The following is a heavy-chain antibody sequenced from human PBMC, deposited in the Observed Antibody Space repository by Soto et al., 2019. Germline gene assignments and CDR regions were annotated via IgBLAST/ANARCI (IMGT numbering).Heavy chain of an antibody. CDR3: AKGFSAMVTNAFDI. V-gene: IGHV3-30-3*01. D-gene: IGHD5-18*01. Sequence: PGGSLRLSCAASGFTFSSYAMHWVRQAPGKGLEWVAVISYDGSNKYYADSVKGRFTISRDNSKSTLYLQMNSLRAEDTAVYYCAKGFSAMVTNAFDIWGQGTMVTVS. CDR1: GFTFSSYA. J-gene: IGHJ3*02. CDR2: ISYDGSNK.